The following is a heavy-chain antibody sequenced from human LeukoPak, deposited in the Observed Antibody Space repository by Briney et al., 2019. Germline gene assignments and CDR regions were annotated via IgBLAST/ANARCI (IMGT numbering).Heavy chain of an antibody. CDR2: MNPNSGNT. J-gene: IGHJ6*03. CDR1: GYTFTSYD. CDR3: ARKYNVRGWYYYYYMDV. Sequence: GASVKVSCKASGYTFTSYDINWVRQATGQGLEWMAWMNPNSGNTGYAQKFQGRVTMTRNTSISTAYMELSSLRSEDTAVYYCARKYNVRGWYYYYYMDVWGKGTTVTVSS. D-gene: IGHD3-10*02. V-gene: IGHV1-8*01.